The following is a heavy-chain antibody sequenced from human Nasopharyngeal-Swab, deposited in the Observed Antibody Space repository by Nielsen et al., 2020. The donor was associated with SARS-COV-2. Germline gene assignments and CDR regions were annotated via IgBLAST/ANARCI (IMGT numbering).Heavy chain of an antibody. J-gene: IGHJ4*02. Sequence: SETLSLTCTVSGGSISSYYWSWIRQPPGKGLEWIGYIYYSGSTNYNPSLKSRVTISVDTSKNQFSLRLTSVTAADSAVYYCARQGVSGSYRFMVYWGQGTLVTVSS. CDR3: ARQGVSGSYRFMVY. CDR1: GGSISSYY. CDR2: IYYSGST. V-gene: IGHV4-59*08. D-gene: IGHD3-16*02.